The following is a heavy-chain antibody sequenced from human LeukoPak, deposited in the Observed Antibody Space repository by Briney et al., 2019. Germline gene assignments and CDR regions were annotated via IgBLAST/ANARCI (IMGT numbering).Heavy chain of an antibody. CDR1: GFTFSSYG. CDR3: AKETRGQNVLRYFDWSYFDY. V-gene: IGHV3-30*18. J-gene: IGHJ4*02. Sequence: GGSLRLSCAASGFTFSSYGMHWVRQAPGKGLEWVAVISYDGSNKYYADSVKGRFTISRDNSKNTLYLQMNSLRAEDTAVYYCAKETRGQNVLRYFDWSYFDYWGQGTLVTVSS. CDR2: ISYDGSNK. D-gene: IGHD3-9*01.